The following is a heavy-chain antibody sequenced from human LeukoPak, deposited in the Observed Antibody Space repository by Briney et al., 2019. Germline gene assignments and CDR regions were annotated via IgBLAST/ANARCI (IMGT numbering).Heavy chain of an antibody. CDR2: IKQDGSET. Sequence: GGSLRLSCAASGFTFSNYWMSWVRQAPGKGLEWVANIKQDGSETYYVDSLKGRFTISRDNAKNSLYLQMNSLRAEDTAVYYCAKGIYFGFSDFDYWGQGTLVTVSS. V-gene: IGHV3-7*01. CDR1: GFTFSNYW. J-gene: IGHJ4*02. CDR3: AKGIYFGFSDFDY. D-gene: IGHD3-10*01.